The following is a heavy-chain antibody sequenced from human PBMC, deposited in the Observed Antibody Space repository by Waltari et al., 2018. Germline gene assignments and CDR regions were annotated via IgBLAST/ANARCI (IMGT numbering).Heavy chain of an antibody. CDR1: GGTFNTYT. CDR2: FIPSFGTT. J-gene: IGHJ5*02. CDR3: ARGVQPYYYGSGSYSP. V-gene: IGHV1-69*15. Sequence: QVQLVQSGAEVKQPGSSVKVSCKASGGTFNTYTISWMRQAPGQGLEWLGKFIPSFGTTNYAQKIQGKVTITADESTTTADLDLSSLRFEDTAVYYCARGVQPYYYGSGSYSPWGQGTLVTVSS. D-gene: IGHD3-10*01.